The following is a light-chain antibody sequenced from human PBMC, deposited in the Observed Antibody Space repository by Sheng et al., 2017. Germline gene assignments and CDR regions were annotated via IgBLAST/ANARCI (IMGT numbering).Light chain of an antibody. CDR1: DKINTY. J-gene: IGKJ4*01. CDR3: QQTYITPLT. V-gene: IGKV1-39*01. Sequence: DIQMTQSPSSLSASAGDRVTITCRASDKINTYLNWYQQKRGRAPDLLIYDASTLQSGVPSRFSGSGSRTEFTLTITNLQPEDSATYYCQQTYITPLTFGGGTKVEI. CDR2: DAS.